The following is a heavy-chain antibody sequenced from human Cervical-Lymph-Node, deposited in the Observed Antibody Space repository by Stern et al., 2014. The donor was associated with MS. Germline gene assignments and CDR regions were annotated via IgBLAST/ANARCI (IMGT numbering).Heavy chain of an antibody. V-gene: IGHV3-30*04. J-gene: IGHJ4*02. CDR3: ARVGGTGTLDYIDY. CDR1: GFTFASYA. D-gene: IGHD1/OR15-1a*01. Sequence: QVQLVESGGDVVQPGRSLRLSCAASGFTFASYAINWVRQAPGKGLEWVTIISHDGSQKYYAASVQGRFTISRDDSKNTVFLQMNSLRAEDTAVYYCARVGGTGTLDYIDYWGQGTLVTVSS. CDR2: ISHDGSQK.